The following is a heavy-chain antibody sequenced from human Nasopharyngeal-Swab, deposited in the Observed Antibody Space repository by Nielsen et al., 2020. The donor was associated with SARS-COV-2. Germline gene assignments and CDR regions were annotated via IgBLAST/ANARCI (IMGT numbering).Heavy chain of an antibody. D-gene: IGHD5-18*01. Sequence: GGSLRLSCAASGFTFSSYGMHWVRQAPGKGLEWVAVIWYDGSNKYYADSVKGRFTISRDNSKNTLYLQMNSLRAEDTAVYYCAREGVGYSYGYWGRGTLVTVFS. CDR1: GFTFSSYG. CDR3: AREGVGYSYGY. J-gene: IGHJ4*02. CDR2: IWYDGSNK. V-gene: IGHV3-33*01.